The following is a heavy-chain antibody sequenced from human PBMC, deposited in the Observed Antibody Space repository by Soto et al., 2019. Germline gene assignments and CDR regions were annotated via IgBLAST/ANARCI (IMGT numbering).Heavy chain of an antibody. D-gene: IGHD3-10*01. V-gene: IGHV1-18*04. CDR3: GRDRAYSASGSLAY. CDR1: GYTFTNYA. Sequence: ASVKVSCKASGYTFTNYAISWVRQAPGQGLEWMGWISAYNGNTNYAQKLQGRVTMTTDTSTNTAYMELRSLRSDDTAVYYCGRDRAYSASGSLAYWGQGTLVTVSS. J-gene: IGHJ4*02. CDR2: ISAYNGNT.